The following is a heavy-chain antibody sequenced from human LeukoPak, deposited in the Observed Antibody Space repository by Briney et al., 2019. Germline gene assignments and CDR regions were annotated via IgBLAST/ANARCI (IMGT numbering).Heavy chain of an antibody. D-gene: IGHD6-13*01. CDR3: ARLKLVRGGWY. J-gene: IGHJ4*02. CDR1: GGSISSSNW. CDR2: IYHSGST. V-gene: IGHV4-4*02. Sequence: SETLSLTCAVSGGSISSSNWWSWVRQPPGKGLEWIGEIYHSGSTYYNPSLKSRVTISVDTSKNQFSLKLSSVTAADTAVYYCARLKLVRGGWYWGQGTLVTVSS.